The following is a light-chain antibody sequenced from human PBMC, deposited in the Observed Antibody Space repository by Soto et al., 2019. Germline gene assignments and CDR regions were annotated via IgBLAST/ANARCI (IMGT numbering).Light chain of an antibody. J-gene: IGKJ1*01. CDR2: AAS. CDR3: QQSFGTPWT. CDR1: QGIGNA. V-gene: IGKV1-39*01. Sequence: IQMTQSPSSLSASVGDRVTISCRASQGIGNALGWYQQKPGKPPKVLIYAASSLQSGVPSRFRGSGSGTDFTLTVSSLQPEDFATYFCQQSFGTPWTFGQGTKVDIK.